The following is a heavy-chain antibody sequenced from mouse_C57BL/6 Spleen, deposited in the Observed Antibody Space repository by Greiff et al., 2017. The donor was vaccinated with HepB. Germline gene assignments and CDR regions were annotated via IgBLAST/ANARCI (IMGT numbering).Heavy chain of an antibody. J-gene: IGHJ2*01. CDR3: ARSGDRYYFDY. Sequence: VQLQQPGAELVKPGASVKLSCKASGYTFTSYWMHWVKQRPGQGLEWIGMIHPNSGSTNYNEKFKSKATLTVDKSSSTAYMQLSSLTSEDSAVYYCARSGDRYYFDYWGQGTTLTVSS. D-gene: IGHD3-1*01. CDR1: GYTFTSYW. V-gene: IGHV1-64*01. CDR2: IHPNSGST.